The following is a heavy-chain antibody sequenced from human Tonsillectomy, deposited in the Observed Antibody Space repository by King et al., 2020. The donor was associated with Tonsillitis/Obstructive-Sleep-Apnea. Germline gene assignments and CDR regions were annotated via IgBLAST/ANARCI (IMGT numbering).Heavy chain of an antibody. CDR3: ARRFLDYDAFDI. J-gene: IGHJ3*02. CDR2: IYYSGST. D-gene: IGHD3-3*01. V-gene: IGHV4-59*01. Sequence: VQLQESGPGLVKPSETLSLTCTVSGGSISSYYWSWIRQPPGEGLEWIGYIYYSGSTNYNPSLKSRVTISVDTSKNQFSLKMRSVTAADTAVYYCARRFLDYDAFDIWGQGTMVTVSS. CDR1: GGSISSYY.